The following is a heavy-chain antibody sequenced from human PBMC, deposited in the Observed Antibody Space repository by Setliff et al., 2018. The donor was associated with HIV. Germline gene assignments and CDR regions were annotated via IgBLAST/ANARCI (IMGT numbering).Heavy chain of an antibody. CDR2: IHHSGTA. V-gene: IGHV4-39*07. CDR3: ASLRDYYDSSGTDY. CDR1: GGSITRTPYY. D-gene: IGHD3-22*01. Sequence: SETLSLTCTVSGGSITRTPYYWGWIRQPPGKGLEWIGSIHHSGTAYDNPSLKSRVTMTRNTSISTAYMELSSLRSEDTAVYYCASLRDYYDSSGTDYWGQGTLVTVSS. J-gene: IGHJ4*02.